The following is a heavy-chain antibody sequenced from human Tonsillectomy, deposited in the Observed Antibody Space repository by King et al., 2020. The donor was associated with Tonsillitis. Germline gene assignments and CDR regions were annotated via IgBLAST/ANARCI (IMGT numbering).Heavy chain of an antibody. V-gene: IGHV3-73*01. Sequence: VQLVESGGGLVQPGGSLKLSCAASGFTFSGSAMHWVRQASGKGLEWVGRIRSKANSYATAYAASVKGRFTISRDDSKNTAYLQMNSLNTEDTAVYYCTTIRHYYDSSGYYNYFDYWGQGTLVTVSS. D-gene: IGHD3-22*01. CDR3: TTIRHYYDSSGYYNYFDY. J-gene: IGHJ4*02. CDR2: IRSKANSYAT. CDR1: GFTFSGSA.